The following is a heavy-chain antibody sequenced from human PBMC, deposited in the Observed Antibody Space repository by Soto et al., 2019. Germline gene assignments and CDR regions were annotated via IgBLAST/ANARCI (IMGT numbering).Heavy chain of an antibody. V-gene: IGHV3-30*18. D-gene: IGHD4-17*01. Sequence: QEQLVESGGGVVQPGKSLRLSCAASRFAFSSYAMHWVRQAPGKGLEWLAVISYDGGYENYADSVKGRFTVSRDNSKNSLWLPINSLRPEDTALYYCAKGTTVTPWRYLDLWGQVTLVTVSS. J-gene: IGHJ2*01. CDR1: RFAFSSYA. CDR2: ISYDGGYE. CDR3: AKGTTVTPWRYLDL.